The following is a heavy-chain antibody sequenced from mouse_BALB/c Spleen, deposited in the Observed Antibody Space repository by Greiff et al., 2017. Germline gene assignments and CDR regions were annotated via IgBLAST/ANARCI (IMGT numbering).Heavy chain of an antibody. Sequence: EVKLQESGPGLVKPSQSLSLTCTVTGYSITSDYAWNWIRQFPGNKLEWMGYISYSGSTSYNPSLKSRISITRDTSKNQFFLQLNSVTTEDTATYYCARDYYGSSLYFDVWGAGTTVTVSS. CDR3: ARDYYGSSLYFDV. CDR2: ISYSGST. D-gene: IGHD1-1*01. CDR1: GYSITSDYA. V-gene: IGHV3-2*02. J-gene: IGHJ1*01.